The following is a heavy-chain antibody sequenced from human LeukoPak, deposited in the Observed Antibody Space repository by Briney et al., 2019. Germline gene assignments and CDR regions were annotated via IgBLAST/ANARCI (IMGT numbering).Heavy chain of an antibody. CDR2: ISYSGST. CDR1: GGSISSYY. D-gene: IGHD3-16*02. CDR3: ARYVWGSYPTFEDY. Sequence: SETLSLTCTVSGGSISSYYWSWLRQPPGKGLEWIGYISYSGSTNYNPSLKSRVTISVDTSKNQFSLKLSSVTAADTAVYYCARYVWGSYPTFEDYWGQGTLVTVSS. V-gene: IGHV4-59*01. J-gene: IGHJ4*02.